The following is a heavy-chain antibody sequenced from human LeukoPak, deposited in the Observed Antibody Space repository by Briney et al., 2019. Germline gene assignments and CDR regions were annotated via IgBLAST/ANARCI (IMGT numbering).Heavy chain of an antibody. CDR3: AREGEESFDY. V-gene: IGHV4-59*01. Sequence: PSETLSLTCTVSGGSISSYYWSWIRQPPGKGLGWIGYIYYSGSTNYNPSLKSRVTISVDTSKNQFSLKLSSVTAADTAVYYCAREGEESFDYWGQGTLVTVSS. D-gene: IGHD3-16*01. J-gene: IGHJ4*02. CDR2: IYYSGST. CDR1: GGSISSYY.